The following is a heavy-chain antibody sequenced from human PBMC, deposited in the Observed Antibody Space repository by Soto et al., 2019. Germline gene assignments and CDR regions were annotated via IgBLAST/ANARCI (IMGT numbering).Heavy chain of an antibody. V-gene: IGHV5-51*01. CDR1: GYRFSSNW. Sequence: GESLKISCKGSGYRFSSNWIGWVRQMPGKGLEWMGIIYVGDSDTRYSPSLQGQVTISADKSISTAYLQWSSLKASDTATYYCARRGDQEWFGPWGQGTQVTVSS. J-gene: IGHJ5*02. CDR2: IYVGDSDT. CDR3: ARRGDQEWFGP. D-gene: IGHD3-16*01.